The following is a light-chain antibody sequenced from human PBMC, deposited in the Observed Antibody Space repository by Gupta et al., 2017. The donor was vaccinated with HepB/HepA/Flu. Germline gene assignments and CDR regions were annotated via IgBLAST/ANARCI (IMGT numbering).Light chain of an antibody. CDR1: QSISSW. Sequence: DLQMTQSPSTLSASVGDRVTITCRASQSISSWLAWFQQKPGKAPRLLIYKASSANSGVPSRFRGSGPGTEFTLTISSLQPDDFAIYYCQQYYISSKTFGQGTKVDIK. V-gene: IGKV1-5*03. CDR2: KAS. J-gene: IGKJ1*01. CDR3: QQYYISSKT.